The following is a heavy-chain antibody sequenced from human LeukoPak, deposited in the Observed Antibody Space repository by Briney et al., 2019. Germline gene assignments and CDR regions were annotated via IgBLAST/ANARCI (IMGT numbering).Heavy chain of an antibody. J-gene: IGHJ4*02. CDR2: IYPGDSDT. Sequence: GESLKISCKGSGYSFTSYWIGWVRQMPGKGLEWMGIIYPGDSDTRYSPSFQGQVTISADKSISTAYLQWSCLKASDTAMYYCARLAGIVGATVGYWGQGTLVTVSS. CDR3: ARLAGIVGATVGY. D-gene: IGHD1-26*01. V-gene: IGHV5-51*01. CDR1: GYSFTSYW.